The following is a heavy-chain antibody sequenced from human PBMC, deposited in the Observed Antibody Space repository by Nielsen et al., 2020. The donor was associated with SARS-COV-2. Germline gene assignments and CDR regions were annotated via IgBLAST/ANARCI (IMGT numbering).Heavy chain of an antibody. D-gene: IGHD6-6*01. V-gene: IGHV1-46*01. J-gene: IGHJ4*02. CDR2: INPSGGST. CDR1: GYTFTSYY. Sequence: ASVKVSCKASGYTFTSYYMHWVRQAPGQGLEWMGIINPSGGSTSYAQKFQGRVTMTRDTSTSTVYMELSSLRSEDTAVYYCARDEQDELAPPGYYFDYWGQGTLVTVSS. CDR3: ARDEQDELAPPGYYFDY.